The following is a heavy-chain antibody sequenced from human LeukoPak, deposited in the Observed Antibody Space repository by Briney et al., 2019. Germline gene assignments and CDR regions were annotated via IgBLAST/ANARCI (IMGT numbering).Heavy chain of an antibody. Sequence: SETLSLTCTVSGGSISSGGYYWSWIRQHPGKGLEWIEYSYYSGSTYYNPSLKSRVTISVDTSKNQFSLKLSSETAADTAVYYCASDGGSYGPEADAFDIWGQGTMVTVSS. CDR2: SYYSGST. CDR1: GGSISSGGYY. J-gene: IGHJ3*02. CDR3: ASDGGSYGPEADAFDI. D-gene: IGHD5-18*01. V-gene: IGHV4-31*03.